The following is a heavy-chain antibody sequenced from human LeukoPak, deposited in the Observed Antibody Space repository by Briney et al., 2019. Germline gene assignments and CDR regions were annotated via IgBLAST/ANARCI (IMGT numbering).Heavy chain of an antibody. V-gene: IGHV3-48*01. CDR2: ISSSSSTI. J-gene: IGHJ4*02. D-gene: IGHD1-26*01. Sequence: SGGSLRLSCAASGFTSRRYSMNCVREAPGKGVEWVSYISSSSSTIYYADSVKGRFTISRDNAKNSLYLQMNSLRAEDTAVYYCARDKGGSYYLDYWGQGTLVTVSS. CDR3: ARDKGGSYYLDY. CDR1: GFTSRRYS.